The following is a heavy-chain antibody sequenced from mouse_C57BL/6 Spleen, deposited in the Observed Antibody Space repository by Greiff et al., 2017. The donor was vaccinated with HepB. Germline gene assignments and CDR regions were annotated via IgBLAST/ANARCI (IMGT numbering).Heavy chain of an antibody. CDR2: IRSKSNNYAT. V-gene: IGHV10-1*01. Sequence: EVKLVESGGGLVQPKGSLKLSCAASGFSFNTYAMNWVRQAPGKGLEWVARIRSKSNNYATYYADSVKDKFTISRDDSEGMIYLQMNNLKTEDTAMYYCVRPYYYGSGYVSWFAYWGQGTLVTVSA. J-gene: IGHJ3*01. D-gene: IGHD1-1*01. CDR3: VRPYYYGSGYVSWFAY. CDR1: GFSFNTYA.